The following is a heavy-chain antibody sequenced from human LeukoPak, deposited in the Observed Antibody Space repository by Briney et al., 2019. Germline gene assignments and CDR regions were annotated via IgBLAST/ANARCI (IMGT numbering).Heavy chain of an antibody. CDR3: AKDRRGSYLRYYFDY. CDR1: GFTFSSYA. V-gene: IGHV3-23*01. D-gene: IGHD1-26*01. J-gene: IGHJ4*02. Sequence: GGSLRLSCAASGFTFSSYAMSWVRQAPGKRLEWVSAISGSGGSTYYADSVKGRFTISRDNSKNTLYLQMNSLRAEDTAVYYCAKDRRGSYLRYYFDYWGQGTLVTVSS. CDR2: ISGSGGST.